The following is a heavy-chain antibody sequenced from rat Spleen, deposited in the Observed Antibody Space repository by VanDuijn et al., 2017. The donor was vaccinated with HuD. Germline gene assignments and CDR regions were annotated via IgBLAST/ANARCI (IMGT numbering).Heavy chain of an antibody. J-gene: IGHJ2*01. D-gene: IGHD1-6*01. CDR2: ISTGGGNT. V-gene: IGHV5-25*01. CDR1: GFTFSYHY. Sequence: EVQLVESWGGLVQPGRSMKLSCTASGFTFSYHYMAWVRQAPAKGLEWVASISTGGGNTYYRDSVKGRITISRDDAINTLYLQMDSLRSEDTATYYCTRDVCHGSDYWGQGVMVTVSS. CDR3: TRDVCHGSDY.